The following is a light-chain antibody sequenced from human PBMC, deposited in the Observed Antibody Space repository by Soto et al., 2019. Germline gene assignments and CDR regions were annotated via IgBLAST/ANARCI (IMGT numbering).Light chain of an antibody. Sequence: EIVMTQSPATLSVSPGERATLSCRASQSVSSSLAWYQQKPGQAPRLLIYHASTRTTGIPARFSGSGSGTDCTLTISSLQSEDFAVYYCQQYNKWPLTFGGGTKVEIK. J-gene: IGKJ4*01. CDR1: QSVSSS. CDR3: QQYNKWPLT. CDR2: HAS. V-gene: IGKV3-15*01.